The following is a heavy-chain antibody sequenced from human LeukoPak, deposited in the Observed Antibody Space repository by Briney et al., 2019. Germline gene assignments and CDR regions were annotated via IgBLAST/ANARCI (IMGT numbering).Heavy chain of an antibody. J-gene: IGHJ4*02. Sequence: PGGSLGLSCAASGFTFDDYAMHWVRQAPGKGLEWVSGISWNSGSIGYADSVKGRFTISRDNAKNSLYLQMNSLRAEDTALYYCAKDNRIGGYDWSLGYWGQGTLVTVSS. D-gene: IGHD5-12*01. V-gene: IGHV3-9*01. CDR3: AKDNRIGGYDWSLGY. CDR2: ISWNSGSI. CDR1: GFTFDDYA.